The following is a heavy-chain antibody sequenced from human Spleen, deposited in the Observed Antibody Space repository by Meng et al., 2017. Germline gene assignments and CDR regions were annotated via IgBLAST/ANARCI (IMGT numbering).Heavy chain of an antibody. CDR3: ARGPTTMAHDFDY. D-gene: IGHD4-11*01. V-gene: IGHV3-7*01. CDR2: IKQDGSEK. Sequence: GESLKISCAASGFTFSSYWMSWVRQAPGKGLEWVANIKQDGSEKYYVDSVKGRFTISRDNAKNSLYLQMNSLRAEDTAVYYCARGPTTMAHDFDYWGQGTLVTVSS. J-gene: IGHJ4*02. CDR1: GFTFSSYW.